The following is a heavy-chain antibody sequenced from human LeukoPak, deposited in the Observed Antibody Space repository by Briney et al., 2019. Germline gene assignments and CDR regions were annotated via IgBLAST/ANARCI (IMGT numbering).Heavy chain of an antibody. CDR1: GFTFSSYA. CDR3: ARAFYYYDTSGDYDNPDY. CDR2: ISGSGGTT. J-gene: IGHJ4*02. D-gene: IGHD3-22*01. Sequence: GGSLRLSCAASGFTFSSYAMSWVRQAPGKGLEWVSAISGSGGTTYYADSVKGRFTISRDNSKNTLYLQMNSLRAEDTAVYYCARAFYYYDTSGDYDNPDYWGQGTLVTVSS. V-gene: IGHV3-23*01.